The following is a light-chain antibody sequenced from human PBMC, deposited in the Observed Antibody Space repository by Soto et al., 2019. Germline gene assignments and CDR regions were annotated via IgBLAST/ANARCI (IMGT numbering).Light chain of an antibody. CDR3: QQYGSSPLT. J-gene: IGKJ4*01. CDR2: AAS. CDR1: QGISSY. Sequence: DIQLTQSPSFLSASVGDRVTITCRASQGISSYLAWYQQKPGKAPKLLIYAASTLQSGVPSRFSGSGSGTEFTLTISSLQPEDFAVYFCQQYGSSPLTFGGGTKMEIK. V-gene: IGKV1-9*01.